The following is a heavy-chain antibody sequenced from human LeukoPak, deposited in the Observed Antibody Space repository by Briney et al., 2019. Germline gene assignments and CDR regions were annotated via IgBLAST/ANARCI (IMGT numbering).Heavy chain of an antibody. CDR1: GGTFSSYA. D-gene: IGHD3-10*01. CDR2: IIPIFGTA. Sequence: SVTVSCKASGGTFSSYAISWVRQAPGQGLEWMGGIIPIFGTANYAQKFQGRVTITTDESTSTAYMELSSLRSEDTAVYYCASVPYGSGSYYYYMDVWGKGTTVTVSS. J-gene: IGHJ6*03. CDR3: ASVPYGSGSYYYYMDV. V-gene: IGHV1-69*05.